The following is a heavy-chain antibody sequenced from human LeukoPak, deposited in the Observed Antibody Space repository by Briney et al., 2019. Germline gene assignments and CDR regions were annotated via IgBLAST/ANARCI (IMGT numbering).Heavy chain of an antibody. V-gene: IGHV3-7*01. D-gene: IGHD6-13*01. CDR2: IKEDGTEQ. CDR3: ARDFRSSRGHYYLDV. CDR1: GFTFSTYW. J-gene: IGHJ6*03. Sequence: PGGSLRLSCAASGFTFSTYWMSWVRQAPGKGLEWVANIKEDGTEQYYVDSVKGRFTISRDNAKNSLYLQMNSLRAEDTAVYYCARDFRSSRGHYYLDVWGKGTTVTVSS.